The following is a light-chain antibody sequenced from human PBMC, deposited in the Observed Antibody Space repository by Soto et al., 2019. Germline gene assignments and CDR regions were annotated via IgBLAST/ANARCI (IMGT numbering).Light chain of an antibody. CDR2: GAS. V-gene: IGKV3-20*01. J-gene: IGKJ4*01. Sequence: EIVLTQSPATLSLSPGERATLSCRASQSVSSSYLGWYQQKPGQAPRLLIYGASSRATGIPDRFSGSGSGTDFTLTISILAAEDFAEYCSQQYGISPTFGEGTKVDIK. CDR3: QQYGISPT. CDR1: QSVSSSY.